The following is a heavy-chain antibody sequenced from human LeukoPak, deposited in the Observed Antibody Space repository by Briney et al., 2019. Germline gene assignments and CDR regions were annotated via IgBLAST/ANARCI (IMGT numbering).Heavy chain of an antibody. CDR2: IYYSGST. CDR3: ARGGPPGYYYDYYMDV. J-gene: IGHJ6*03. Sequence: SETLSLTCTVSGGSISSSSYYWGLIRQPPGKGLQWIGYIYYSGSTNFNPSLKSRVTISVDTSKNQFSLKMSSVTAADTAVYFCARGGPPGYYYDYYMDVWGKGTTVTISS. V-gene: IGHV4-61*05. CDR1: GGSISSSSYY.